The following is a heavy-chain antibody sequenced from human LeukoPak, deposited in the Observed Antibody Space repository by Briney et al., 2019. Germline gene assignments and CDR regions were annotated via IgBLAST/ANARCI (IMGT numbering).Heavy chain of an antibody. V-gene: IGHV3-21*04. CDR1: GFTFSSYS. CDR3: ARLRWYLEDAFDI. D-gene: IGHD4-23*01. Sequence: GGSLRLSCAASGFTFSSYSMNWVRQAPGKGLEWVSSISSSSSYIYYADSVKGRFTISRDNAKNSLYLQMNSLRAEDTAVYYCARLRWYLEDAFDIWGQGTMVTVSS. J-gene: IGHJ3*02. CDR2: ISSSSSYI.